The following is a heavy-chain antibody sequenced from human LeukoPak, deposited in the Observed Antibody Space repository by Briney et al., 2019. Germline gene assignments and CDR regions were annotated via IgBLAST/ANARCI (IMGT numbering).Heavy chain of an antibody. J-gene: IGHJ5*02. CDR1: GYTFTGYY. D-gene: IGHD6-13*01. Sequence: ASVKVSCKASGYTFTGYYMHWVRQAPGQGLEWMGWINPNSGGTNYAQKFQGRVTMTRDTSNSTAYMELSRLRSDDTAVYYCARPWQQLVHQGFDPWGQGTLVTVSS. CDR3: ARPWQQLVHQGFDP. V-gene: IGHV1-2*02. CDR2: INPNSGGT.